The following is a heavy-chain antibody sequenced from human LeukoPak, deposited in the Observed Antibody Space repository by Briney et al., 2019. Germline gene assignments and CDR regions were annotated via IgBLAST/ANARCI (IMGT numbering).Heavy chain of an antibody. J-gene: IGHJ5*02. CDR3: ARGRLRYCSSTRCRNWFDP. CDR1: GGSFSGYY. CDR2: INHSGST. V-gene: IGHV4-34*01. Sequence: SETLSLTCAVYGGSFSGYYWSWIRQPPGKGLEWIGEINHSGSTNYNPSLKSRGTISVDTSRTQFSLKLSSVPAADTAVYYCARGRLRYCSSTRCRNWFDPWGQGTLVTVSS. D-gene: IGHD2-2*01.